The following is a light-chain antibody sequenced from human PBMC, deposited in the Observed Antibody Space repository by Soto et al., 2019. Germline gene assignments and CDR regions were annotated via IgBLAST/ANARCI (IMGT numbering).Light chain of an antibody. CDR1: SSNIGAGYD. Sequence: QSVLTQPPSVSGAPGQRVTISCTGSSSNIGAGYDVHWYQQLPGTAPKLLIYGNSNRPSGVPDRFSGSKSGTSASLAITGLQAEDEADYYCQSYESSLSGRDVVFGGGTKLTVL. V-gene: IGLV1-40*01. CDR2: GNS. CDR3: QSYESSLSGRDVV. J-gene: IGLJ2*01.